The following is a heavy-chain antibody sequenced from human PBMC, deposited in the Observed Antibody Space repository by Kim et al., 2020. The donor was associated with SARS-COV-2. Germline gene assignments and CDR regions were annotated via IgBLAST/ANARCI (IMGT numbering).Heavy chain of an antibody. CDR2: INGGNGNT. Sequence: ASVKVSCKASGYTFTSYAMHWVRQAPGQSLEWMGWINGGNGNTKYSQKFQGRVTFTRDTSASTAYMELSSLRSEDTAIYYCASGSSSWYSSSDYWGQGTLVTVSS. CDR3: ASGSSSWYSSSDY. CDR1: GYTFTSYA. D-gene: IGHD6-13*01. J-gene: IGHJ4*02. V-gene: IGHV1-3*01.